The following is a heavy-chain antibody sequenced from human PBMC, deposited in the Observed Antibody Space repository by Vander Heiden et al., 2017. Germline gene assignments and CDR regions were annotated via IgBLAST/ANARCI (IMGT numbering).Heavy chain of an antibody. J-gene: IGHJ1*01. CDR3: AIADSSGPWDYFKY. Sequence: EVQLVESGGGLVKPGGSLRLSCAASGFTFSSYSMNWVRQAPVKGLEGVSYISSSSSYIYYADAGKGRFTISRDNAKNALYLQMTRMGAEETAVYYFAIADSSGPWDYFKYWGQGTMVTVCS. D-gene: IGHD3-22*01. CDR2: ISSSSSYI. CDR1: GFTFSSYS. V-gene: IGHV3-21*01.